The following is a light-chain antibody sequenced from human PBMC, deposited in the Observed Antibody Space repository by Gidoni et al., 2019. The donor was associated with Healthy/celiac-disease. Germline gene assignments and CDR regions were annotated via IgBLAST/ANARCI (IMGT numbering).Light chain of an antibody. CDR1: QSVLYSPNNKNY. V-gene: IGKV4-1*01. CDR3: RQYYSTLWT. J-gene: IGKJ1*01. CDR2: WAS. Sequence: DIVMTQSPDLLAVSLGETATINRKSSQSVLYSPNNKNYSAWYQQKPGRPPKLLIYWASTRESGVPDRFSSSGSGTDFTLTISSRQAEDVAVYYCRQYYSTLWTFGQGTKVEIK.